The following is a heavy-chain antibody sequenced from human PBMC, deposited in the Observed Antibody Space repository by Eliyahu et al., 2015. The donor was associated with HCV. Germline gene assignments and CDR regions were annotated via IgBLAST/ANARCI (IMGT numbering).Heavy chain of an antibody. V-gene: IGHV4-39*07. J-gene: IGHJ4*02. CDR1: GXSISSSSPY. CDR3: VRDSSAWSRDY. D-gene: IGHD2-8*02. CDR2: IQYGGTT. Sequence: QLQLQESGPGLVKPSETLSLTCTVSGXSISSSSPYWGWIRQPPGKGPEWIGSIQYGGTTYYNPSLKGRVTISLDTSNNQFSLDVSSVTAADTAIYYCVRDSSAWSRDYWGQGTLVTVSS.